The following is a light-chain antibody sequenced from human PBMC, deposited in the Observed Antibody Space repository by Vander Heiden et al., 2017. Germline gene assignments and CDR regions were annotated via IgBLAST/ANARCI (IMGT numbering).Light chain of an antibody. CDR1: CSNNGSNT. CDR3: AGWDDSQNGVV. J-gene: IGLJ2*01. Sequence: QSVLTQPPAASGTPGQTVHITWSGSCSNNGSNTVTWYQQLPGPAPKLLMVNNNQRPSGVPDRFSGSKSGTSASLAISGLQSEDEVDYYCAGWDDSQNGVVFGGGTKLTVL. CDR2: NNN. V-gene: IGLV1-44*01.